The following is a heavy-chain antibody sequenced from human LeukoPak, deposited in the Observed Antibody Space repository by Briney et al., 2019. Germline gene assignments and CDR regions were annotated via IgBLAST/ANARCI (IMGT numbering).Heavy chain of an antibody. CDR3: ARVRGSGCSDY. CDR1: RFTFSSYW. CDR2: IKQDGSEK. Sequence: GGSLRLSCAASRFTFSSYWMSWVRQAPGKGLEWVANIKQDGSEKYYVDSVKGRFTISRDNAKNSLHLQMNSLRAEDTAVYYCARVRGSGCSDYWGQGTLVTVSS. J-gene: IGHJ4*02. V-gene: IGHV3-7*04. D-gene: IGHD6-19*01.